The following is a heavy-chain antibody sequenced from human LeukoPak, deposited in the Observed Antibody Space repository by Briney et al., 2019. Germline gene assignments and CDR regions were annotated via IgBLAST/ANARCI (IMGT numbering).Heavy chain of an antibody. CDR3: AIRRTTVTSRGGWFDY. V-gene: IGHV4-34*01. CDR2: INHSGST. CDR1: GGSFSGYY. D-gene: IGHD4-11*01. J-gene: IGHJ4*02. Sequence: SETLSLTCAVYGGSFSGYYWSWIRQPPGKGLEWIGEINHSGSTNYNPSLKSRVTISVDTSKNQFSLKLSSVAAADTAVYYCAIRRTTVTSRGGWFDYWGQGTLVTVSS.